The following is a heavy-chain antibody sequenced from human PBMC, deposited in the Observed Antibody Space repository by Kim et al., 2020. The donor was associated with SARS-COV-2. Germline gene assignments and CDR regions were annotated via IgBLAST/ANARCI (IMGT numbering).Heavy chain of an antibody. CDR2: INTKNGNP. Sequence: ASVKVSCKASGDTISTSAINWVRQAPGQGLEWMGWINTKNGNPTYAQGFTGRFVFSLDTSVSTAYLQISNLKAEDTAVYYCARVVNIKGDNYWGQGTLVT. CDR1: GDTISTSA. D-gene: IGHD3-16*01. V-gene: IGHV7-4-1*02. CDR3: ARVVNIKGDNY. J-gene: IGHJ4*02.